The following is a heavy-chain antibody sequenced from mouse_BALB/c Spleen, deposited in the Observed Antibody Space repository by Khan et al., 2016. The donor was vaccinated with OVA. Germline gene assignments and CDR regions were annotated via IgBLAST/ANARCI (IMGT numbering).Heavy chain of an antibody. D-gene: IGHD1-1*01. V-gene: IGHV3-2*02. CDR2: ISYSGFT. J-gene: IGHJ2*01. CDR3: ARSNYYGYYFDY. Sequence: VQLKQSGPGLVKPSQSLSLTCTVIGYSITSGYAWNWIRQFPGNKLEWMGYISYSGFTNYNPSLKSRISITRDTSKNQFFLQLSSVTSEDTATYYCARSNYYGYYFDYWGQGATLTVSS. CDR1: GYSITSGYA.